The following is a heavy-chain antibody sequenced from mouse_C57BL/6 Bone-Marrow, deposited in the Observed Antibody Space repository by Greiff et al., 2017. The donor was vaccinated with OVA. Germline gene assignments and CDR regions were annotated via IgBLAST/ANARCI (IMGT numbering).Heavy chain of an antibody. D-gene: IGHD1-1*01. Sequence: QVQLQQSGAELVKPGASVKISCKASGYAFSSYWMNWVKQRPGKGLEWIGQIYPGDGDTNYNGKFKGKATLTADKSSSTAYMQRSSLTSEDSAVYFCASSPYYYGSSHWYFDVWGTGTTVTVSS. CDR2: IYPGDGDT. CDR3: ASSPYYYGSSHWYFDV. J-gene: IGHJ1*03. V-gene: IGHV1-80*01. CDR1: GYAFSSYW.